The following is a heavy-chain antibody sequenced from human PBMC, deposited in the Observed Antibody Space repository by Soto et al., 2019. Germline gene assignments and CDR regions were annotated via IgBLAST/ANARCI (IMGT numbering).Heavy chain of an antibody. CDR2: LSYDGRNT. J-gene: IGHJ4*02. V-gene: IGHV3-30*03. CDR3: STDPLPHY. CDR1: GFTFRSYG. Sequence: GGSLRLSCAASGFTFRSYGMHWVRQAPGKGLEWVAVLSYDGRNTYYADSVKGRFTISRDNSKNTLFLQMNSLRAEDTALYYCSTDPLPHYWGQGTLVTVSS.